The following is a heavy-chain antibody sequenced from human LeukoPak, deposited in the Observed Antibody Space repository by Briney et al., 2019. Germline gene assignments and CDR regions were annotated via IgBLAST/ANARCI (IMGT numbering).Heavy chain of an antibody. Sequence: PGGSLRLSCAASGFTFSNYAMNWVRQAPGKGLECVSLISSSGDNAYYADSVRGRFTISRDRSKNTVSLQMNSLRGEDTAVYYCAKDVRVGGGGMDVWGQGTPVTVSS. CDR2: ISSSGDNA. V-gene: IGHV3-23*01. CDR1: GFTFSNYA. D-gene: IGHD1-26*01. CDR3: AKDVRVGGGGMDV. J-gene: IGHJ6*02.